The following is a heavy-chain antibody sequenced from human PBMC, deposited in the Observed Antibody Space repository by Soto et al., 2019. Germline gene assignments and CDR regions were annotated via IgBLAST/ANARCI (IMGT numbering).Heavy chain of an antibody. Sequence: SETLSLTCTVSGGSISSGGYYWSWIRQHPGKGLEWIGYFYYSGSTYYNPSLKSRVTISVDTSKNQFSLKLSSVTAADTAVYFCARARITIFGVVIIGPTYFDYWGQGTLVTVSS. CDR3: ARARITIFGVVIIGPTYFDY. V-gene: IGHV4-31*03. D-gene: IGHD3-3*01. CDR2: FYYSGST. J-gene: IGHJ4*02. CDR1: GGSISSGGYY.